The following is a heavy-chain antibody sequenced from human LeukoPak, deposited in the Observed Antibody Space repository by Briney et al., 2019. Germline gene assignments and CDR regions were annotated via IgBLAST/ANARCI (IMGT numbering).Heavy chain of an antibody. V-gene: IGHV3-48*01. CDR2: ISSSSSTI. Sequence: PGGSLRLSCAASGFTFTSYSMNWFRQAPGKGLEWVSYISSSSSTIYYADSVKGRFTISRDNAKNSLYLQMNSLRAEDTAVYYCARVSITMIVVVDYWGQGTLVTVSS. D-gene: IGHD3-22*01. CDR1: GFTFTSYS. J-gene: IGHJ4*02. CDR3: ARVSITMIVVVDY.